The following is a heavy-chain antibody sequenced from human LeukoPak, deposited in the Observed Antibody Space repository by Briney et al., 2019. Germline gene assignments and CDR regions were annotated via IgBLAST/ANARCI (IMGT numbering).Heavy chain of an antibody. CDR3: ARTNVGYSSGWFWDY. CDR1: GGPISSYF. Sequence: SETLSLTCTVSGGPISSYFWGWIRQPPGKGLEWIGSFYHSGSTHYNPSLKSRVTISVDTSKNQFSLKLNSVTAADTAVYYCARTNVGYSSGWFWDYWGQGTLVIVSS. CDR2: FYHSGST. V-gene: IGHV4-38-2*02. J-gene: IGHJ4*02. D-gene: IGHD6-19*01.